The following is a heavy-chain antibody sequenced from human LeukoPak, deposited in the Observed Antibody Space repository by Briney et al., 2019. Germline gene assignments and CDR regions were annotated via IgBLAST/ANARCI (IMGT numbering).Heavy chain of an antibody. D-gene: IGHD3-3*01. CDR2: INHSGST. CDR1: GGSFSGYY. CDR3: ARGPAAVFGVVIIPIDY. J-gene: IGHJ4*02. Sequence: PSETLSLTCAVYGGSFSGYYWSWIRQPPGRGLEWIGEINHSGSTNYNPSLKSRVTISVDTSKNQFSLELSSVTAADTAVYYCARGPAAVFGVVIIPIDYWGQGTLVTVSS. V-gene: IGHV4-34*01.